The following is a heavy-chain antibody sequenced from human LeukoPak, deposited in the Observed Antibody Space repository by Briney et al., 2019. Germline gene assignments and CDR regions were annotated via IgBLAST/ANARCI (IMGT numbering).Heavy chain of an antibody. J-gene: IGHJ4*02. V-gene: IGHV3-33*03. CDR2: IWSDGSEK. CDR1: GFTFSTSG. Sequence: GRSLRLSCAASGFTFSTSGMNWVRQAPGKGLEWVAVIWSDGSEKRYADSVKGRFTISRDNSKSTLYLQMNSLRAEDTAVYYCAKNYCGGDCYSVYGRWGQGTLVTVSS. D-gene: IGHD2-21*02. CDR3: AKNYCGGDCYSVYGR.